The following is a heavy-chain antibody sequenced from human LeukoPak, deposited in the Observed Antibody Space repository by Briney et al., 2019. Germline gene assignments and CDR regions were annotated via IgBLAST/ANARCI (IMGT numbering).Heavy chain of an antibody. CDR3: ARRSAPSRNDAFDI. CDR2: IYFSGST. CDR1: GGSINGYY. J-gene: IGHJ3*02. D-gene: IGHD6-13*01. V-gene: IGHV4-4*08. Sequence: ASETLSLTCTVSGGSINGYYWSWIRQPPGKGLEWIGYIYFSGSTSYNPSLKRRVTISVDTSKNQFSLKLSSVTASDTAVYYCARRSAPSRNDAFDIWGQGTMVTVSS.